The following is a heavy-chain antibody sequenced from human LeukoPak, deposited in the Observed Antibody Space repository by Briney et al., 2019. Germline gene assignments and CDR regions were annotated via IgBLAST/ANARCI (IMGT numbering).Heavy chain of an antibody. D-gene: IGHD3-3*01. CDR2: ISAYNGNT. Sequence: GASVKVSCKASGYTFTSYGISWVRQAPGQGLEWMGWISAYNGNTNYAQKLQGRVTMTTDTSTSTAYMELRSLRSDDTAVYYCAREKFLEWDYYYYMDVWGKGTTVTVSS. J-gene: IGHJ6*03. CDR1: GYTFTSYG. V-gene: IGHV1-18*01. CDR3: AREKFLEWDYYYYMDV.